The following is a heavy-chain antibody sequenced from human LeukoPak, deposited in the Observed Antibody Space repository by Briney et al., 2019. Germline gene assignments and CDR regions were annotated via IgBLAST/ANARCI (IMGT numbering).Heavy chain of an antibody. D-gene: IGHD2-15*01. Sequence: SETLSLTCGVYGGSLSGYYWSWIRQPPGKGLEWIGYIFYNEGTSYNPSLKSRVTISVDTSNNQLSLKVNSVTAADTAVYYCARGNRYCNGGYCSNWFDPWGQGTLVTVSS. V-gene: IGHV4-59*08. CDR3: ARGNRYCNGGYCSNWFDP. CDR1: GGSLSGYY. J-gene: IGHJ5*02. CDR2: IFYNEGT.